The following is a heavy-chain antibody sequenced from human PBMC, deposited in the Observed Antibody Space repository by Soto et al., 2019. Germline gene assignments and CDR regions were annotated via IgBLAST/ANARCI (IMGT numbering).Heavy chain of an antibody. CDR2: IYWDDGK. CDR3: AHRIKTFGNGVCYRNAFDI. V-gene: IGHV2-5*02. D-gene: IGHD2-8*01. CDR1: GFSLSTSGVS. Sequence: QITLKESGPTLVKPTQTLTLTCTFSGFSLSTSGVSVGWIRQPPGKALEWLALIYWDDGKHYSPSLKSRLTITKDTSKNQVVLTMTNMDPVDTATYFCAHRIKTFGNGVCYRNAFDIWGQGTMVTVSS. J-gene: IGHJ3*02.